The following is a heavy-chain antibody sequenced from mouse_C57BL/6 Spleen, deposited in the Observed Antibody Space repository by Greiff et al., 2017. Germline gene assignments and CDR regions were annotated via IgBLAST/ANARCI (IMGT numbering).Heavy chain of an antibody. CDR2: IYPGDGDT. Sequence: VQLQQSGAELVKPGASVKISCKASGYAFSSYWMNWVKQRPGKGLEWIGQIYPGDGDTNYNGKFKGKATLTADKSSSTAYMQLSSLTSEDSAVYFCEREGRARYFDVWGTGTTVTVSS. CDR1: GYAFSSYW. V-gene: IGHV1-80*01. J-gene: IGHJ1*03. D-gene: IGHD3-1*01. CDR3: EREGRARYFDV.